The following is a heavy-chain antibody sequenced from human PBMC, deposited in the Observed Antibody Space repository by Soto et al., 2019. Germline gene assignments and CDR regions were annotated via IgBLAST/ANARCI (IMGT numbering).Heavy chain of an antibody. V-gene: IGHV3-23*01. CDR1: GFTFSSYA. CDR3: AKPNLYCSSTSCYDF. Sequence: GGSLRLSCVGSGFTFSSYAMSWVRQAPGKGLEWVSAITGSGGTTYYADSFKGRFTISRDNSKNTLNLQMNSLRAEDTAVYYCAKPNLYCSSTSCYDFWGQGTLVTVSS. J-gene: IGHJ4*02. D-gene: IGHD2-2*01. CDR2: ITGSGGTT.